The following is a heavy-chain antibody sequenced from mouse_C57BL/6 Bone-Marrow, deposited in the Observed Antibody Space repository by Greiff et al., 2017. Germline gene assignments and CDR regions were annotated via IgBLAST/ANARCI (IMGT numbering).Heavy chain of an antibody. CDR3: AREDKVYYSNYVWYGDV. Sequence: QVQLQQSGAELVKPGASVKLSCKASGYTFTSYWMHWVKQRPGQGLEWIGMIHPNSGSTNYNEKFKSKATLTVDKSSSTAYMQLSSLTSEDSAVYYGAREDKVYYSNYVWYGDVWGTGTTVTVSS. CDR2: IHPNSGST. J-gene: IGHJ1*03. D-gene: IGHD2-5*01. CDR1: GYTFTSYW. V-gene: IGHV1-64*01.